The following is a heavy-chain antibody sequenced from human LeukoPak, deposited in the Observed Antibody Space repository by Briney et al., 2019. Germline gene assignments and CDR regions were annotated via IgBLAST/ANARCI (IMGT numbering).Heavy chain of an antibody. CDR1: GYSISSGYY. J-gene: IGHJ3*02. CDR2: IYHSGST. V-gene: IGHV4-38-2*01. CDR3: ARTKFGGDDAFDI. D-gene: IGHD3-10*01. Sequence: SETLSLTCAVSGYSISSGYYWGRIRQPPGKGLEWIGSIYHSGSTYYNPSLKSRVTISVDTSKNQFSLKLSSVTAADTAVYYCARTKFGGDDAFDIWGKGTMVTVSS.